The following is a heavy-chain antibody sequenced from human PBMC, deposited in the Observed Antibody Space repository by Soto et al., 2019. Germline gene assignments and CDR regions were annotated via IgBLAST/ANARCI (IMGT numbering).Heavy chain of an antibody. Sequence: EVQLLESGGGLVQPGGSLRLSCAASGFTFSSYAMSWVRQAPGKGLEWVSAISGSGGSTYYADSVKGRFTISRDNSKNTLHLQMNSLRAEDTAVYYCAKYSPADLFTEGYYYHYYGMDVWGQGTTVTVSS. CDR3: AKYSPADLFTEGYYYHYYGMDV. CDR2: ISGSGGST. V-gene: IGHV3-23*01. D-gene: IGHD4-4*01. J-gene: IGHJ6*02. CDR1: GFTFSSYA.